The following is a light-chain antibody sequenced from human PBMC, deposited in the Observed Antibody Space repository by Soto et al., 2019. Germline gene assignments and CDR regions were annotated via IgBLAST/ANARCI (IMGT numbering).Light chain of an antibody. CDR1: QTVGRY. J-gene: IGKJ5*01. V-gene: IGKV3-11*01. CDR3: QQRLHWPIT. CDR2: DAS. Sequence: DIVLTQSPATLSLSPGDRVTLSCRASQTVGRYLSWYQHSPGQGPRLLVYDASNRATGVPARFSGSGSETYFTLTISSLEPEDFAVYYCQQRLHWPITFGQGTRLEIK.